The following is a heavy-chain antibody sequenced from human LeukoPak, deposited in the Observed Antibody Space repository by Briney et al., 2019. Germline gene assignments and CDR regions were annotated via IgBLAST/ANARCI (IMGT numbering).Heavy chain of an antibody. CDR2: INPNDGDT. Sequence: SVRVSCKASGYTFTDYYMHWVRQAPGQGFEWMGWINPNDGDTNYAQKFQGRVTMTRDTSISTAHMEVSRLRSDDTAVYYCARANFLYCSSSTCLFDYWGQGTLVTVSS. J-gene: IGHJ4*02. D-gene: IGHD2-2*01. CDR3: ARANFLYCSSSTCLFDY. V-gene: IGHV1-2*02. CDR1: GYTFTDYY.